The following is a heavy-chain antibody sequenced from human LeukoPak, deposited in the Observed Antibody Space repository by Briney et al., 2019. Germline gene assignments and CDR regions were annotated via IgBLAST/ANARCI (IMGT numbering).Heavy chain of an antibody. CDR3: ARVLLPPGPEGAYYYYYYGMDV. CDR2: MNPNSGNT. D-gene: IGHD1-26*01. CDR1: GYTFTSYD. V-gene: IGHV1-8*01. Sequence: GASVKVSCKASGYTFTSYDINWVRQATGQGLEWMGWMNPNSGNTGYAQKFQGRVTMTRNTSISTAYMELSSLRSEDTAVYYCARVLLPPGPEGAYYYYYYGMDVWGQGTTVTVSS. J-gene: IGHJ6*02.